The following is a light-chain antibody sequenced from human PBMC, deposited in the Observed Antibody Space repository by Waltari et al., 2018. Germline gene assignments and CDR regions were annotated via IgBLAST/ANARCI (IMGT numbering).Light chain of an antibody. CDR3: YSYAGSYTLYV. J-gene: IGLJ1*01. CDR2: AVN. V-gene: IGLV2-11*01. CDR1: SSDIGGSNA. Sequence: QSALTQPRSVSGSPGQSVTISCTGTSSDIGGSNAVAWYQKYPGKAPKLLIYAVNQRPSGVPARFSGSKSGNTASLTISGLQAEDEADYYCYSYAGSYTLYVFGTGTEVTVL.